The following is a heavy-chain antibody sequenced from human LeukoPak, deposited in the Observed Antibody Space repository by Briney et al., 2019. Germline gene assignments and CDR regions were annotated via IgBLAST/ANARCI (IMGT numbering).Heavy chain of an antibody. J-gene: IGHJ3*02. Sequence: GGSLRLSCAASGFTFSSYAMSWVRQAPGKGLEWVSAISGSGGSTYYAASVQGRFTIPRDNFKNTLYLHINSLRGRSTAVYYCAKDSMVSMIVGAGAFDIWGQGTMVTVSS. CDR1: GFTFSSYA. D-gene: IGHD3-22*01. CDR2: ISGSGGST. V-gene: IGHV3-23*01. CDR3: AKDSMVSMIVGAGAFDI.